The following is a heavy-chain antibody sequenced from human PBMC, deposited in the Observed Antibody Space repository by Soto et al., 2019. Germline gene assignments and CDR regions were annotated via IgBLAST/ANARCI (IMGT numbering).Heavy chain of an antibody. D-gene: IGHD6-25*01. Sequence: PGGSLRLSCAASGFTFSGSAMHWVRQASGKGLEWVGRIRSKANSYATAYAASVKGRFTISRDDSKNTAYLQMNSLKTEDTAVYYCTRPEPYSSEVASWGQGTLVTVSS. CDR3: TRPEPYSSEVAS. V-gene: IGHV3-73*01. CDR2: IRSKANSYAT. J-gene: IGHJ5*02. CDR1: GFTFSGSA.